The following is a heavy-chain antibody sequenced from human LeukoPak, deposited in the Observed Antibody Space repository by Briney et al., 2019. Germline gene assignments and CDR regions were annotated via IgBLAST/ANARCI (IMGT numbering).Heavy chain of an antibody. D-gene: IGHD6-13*01. CDR1: GFTFDDYA. CDR2: ISWNSGSI. J-gene: IGHJ4*02. CDR3: AKDIAAAGDGCFDY. V-gene: IGHV3-9*03. Sequence: GRSLRLSCAASGFTFDDYAMHWVRQAPGKGLEWVSGISWNSGSIGYADSVKGRFTISRDNAKNSLYLQMNSLRAEDMALYYCAKDIAAAGDGCFDYWGQGTLVTVSS.